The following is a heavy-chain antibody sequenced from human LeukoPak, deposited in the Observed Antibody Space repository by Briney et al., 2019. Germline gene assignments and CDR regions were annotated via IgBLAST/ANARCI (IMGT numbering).Heavy chain of an antibody. CDR3: AKDRLYYDFWSGCDY. D-gene: IGHD3-3*01. J-gene: IGHJ4*02. V-gene: IGHV3-33*06. CDR2: IWYDGSNK. Sequence: GRSLRLSCAAPGFTFSSYGMHWVRQAPGKGLEWVAVIWYDGSNKYYADSVKGRFTISRDNSKNTLYLQMNSLRAEDTAVYYCAKDRLYYDFWSGCDYWGQGTLVTVSS. CDR1: GFTFSSYG.